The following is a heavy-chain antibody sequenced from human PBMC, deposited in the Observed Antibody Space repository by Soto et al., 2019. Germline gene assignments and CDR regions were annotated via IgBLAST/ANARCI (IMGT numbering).Heavy chain of an antibody. CDR2: MSYDGSNK. CDR3: ARESYGEHYFDY. D-gene: IGHD4-17*01. Sequence: GWSLRLSCAASGETFCRYAMHGVRKAPGKGLEWVAVMSYDGSNKYYADSVKGRFTISRDNSKNTLYLQMNSLRAEDTAVYYCARESYGEHYFDYWGQGTLVTVSS. J-gene: IGHJ4*02. V-gene: IGHV3-30-3*01. CDR1: GETFCRYA.